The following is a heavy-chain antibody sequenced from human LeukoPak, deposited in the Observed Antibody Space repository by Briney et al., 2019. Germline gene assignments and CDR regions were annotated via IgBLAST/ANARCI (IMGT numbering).Heavy chain of an antibody. CDR3: ATDRHFDWSFDY. Sequence: ASVKVSCKASGYTFTSYGISWVRQAPGQGLEWMGWISAYSGNTNYAQKLQGRVTMTTDTSTSTAYMELSSLRSEDTAVYYCATDRHFDWSFDYWGQGTLVTVSS. CDR2: ISAYSGNT. J-gene: IGHJ4*02. V-gene: IGHV1-18*01. D-gene: IGHD3-9*01. CDR1: GYTFTSYG.